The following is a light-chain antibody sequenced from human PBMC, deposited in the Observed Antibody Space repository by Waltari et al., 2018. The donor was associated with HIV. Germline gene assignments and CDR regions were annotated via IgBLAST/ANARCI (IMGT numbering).Light chain of an antibody. CDR3: SSYGDSLRVL. Sequence: QSALTQPPSASGSLGQSVTISCTGSSSDIGAYDSVSWFQQHPRSAPKLLLYEVTRRPSTGSARFSCSRSGSTAFLTVAGLQPDDEATYFCSSYGDSLRVLFGGGTNVTVL. CDR1: SSDIGAYDS. V-gene: IGLV2-8*01. J-gene: IGLJ3*02. CDR2: EVT.